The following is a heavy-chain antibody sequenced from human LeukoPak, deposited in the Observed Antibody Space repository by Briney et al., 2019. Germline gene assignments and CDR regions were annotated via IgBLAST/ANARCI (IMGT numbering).Heavy chain of an antibody. CDR3: ARATDSNGWLFDY. V-gene: IGHV4-59*01. D-gene: IGHD6-19*01. CDR1: GGSISTYY. Sequence: SETLSLTCTVSGGSISTYYWSWIRQPPGKGLEWIGYIYYSGSTNYNPSLKSRITMSVDTSKNQFSLKLTSVTAADTAVYYCARATDSNGWLFDYWGQGTLVTVSS. J-gene: IGHJ4*02. CDR2: IYYSGST.